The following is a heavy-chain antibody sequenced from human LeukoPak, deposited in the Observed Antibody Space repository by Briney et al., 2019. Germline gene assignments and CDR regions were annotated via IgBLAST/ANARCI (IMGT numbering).Heavy chain of an antibody. V-gene: IGHV3-23*01. CDR3: ARRGIVAAPDY. J-gene: IGHJ4*02. CDR2: ISGSGGST. CDR1: GFTFSGYA. D-gene: IGHD6-13*01. Sequence: GGSLRLSCAASGFTFSGYAMSWVRQAPGKGPEWVSAISGSGGSTYYADSVKGRFTISRDNSKNTVYLQMNSLRAEDTAVYYCARRGIVAAPDYWGQGTLVTVSS.